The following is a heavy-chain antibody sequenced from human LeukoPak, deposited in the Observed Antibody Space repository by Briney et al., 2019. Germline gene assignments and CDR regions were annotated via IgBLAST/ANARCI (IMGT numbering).Heavy chain of an antibody. Sequence: GGSLRLSCAASGSSFNSYAMSWVRQAPGKGLEWVSAISGSGGRTHFADSVKGRFTISRDKSKNTMSLQMNSLRAEDTAVYFCAKDREYSSSWNYYFDSWGQGTLVTVSS. CDR3: AKDREYSSSWNYYFDS. CDR1: GSSFNSYA. V-gene: IGHV3-23*01. CDR2: ISGSGGRT. J-gene: IGHJ4*02. D-gene: IGHD6-13*01.